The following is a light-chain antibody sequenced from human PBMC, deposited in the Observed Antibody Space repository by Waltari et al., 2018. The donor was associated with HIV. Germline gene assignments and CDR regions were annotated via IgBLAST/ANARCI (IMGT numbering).Light chain of an antibody. Sequence: DIVMTQTPPSLSVTPGQPASISCNSSQSLKHTDGKTYLYWYLQRPGQSPRVLIYEVSKRYAGVPDRFSGSGSGTHFTLKIARVEAEDVGSYYCMQTLHLLYTFGQGTKLEIK. J-gene: IGKJ2*01. V-gene: IGKV2D-29*02. CDR3: MQTLHLLYT. CDR2: EVS. CDR1: QSLKHTDGKTY.